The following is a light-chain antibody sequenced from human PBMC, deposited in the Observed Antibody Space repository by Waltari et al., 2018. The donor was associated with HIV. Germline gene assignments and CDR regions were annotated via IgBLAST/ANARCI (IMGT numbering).Light chain of an antibody. CDR1: ISNIGSNT. Sequence: QSVLTQPPSASGTPGQRVTISCSGSISNIGSNTVNWYQQLPGTAPKLLIYTTNQRPSGVPDRFFGSKSGASASLAISGLQSDDEADYYCATWDDSLNGPVFGGGTKLTVL. CDR2: TTN. CDR3: ATWDDSLNGPV. V-gene: IGLV1-44*01. J-gene: IGLJ3*02.